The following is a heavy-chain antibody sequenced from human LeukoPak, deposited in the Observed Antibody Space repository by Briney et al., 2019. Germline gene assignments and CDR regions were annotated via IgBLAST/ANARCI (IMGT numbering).Heavy chain of an antibody. CDR3: ARYCSSTSCYSTFDY. V-gene: IGHV4-39*01. D-gene: IGHD2-2*01. CDR1: GGSISSSSYY. Sequence: SETLSLTCTVSGGSISSSSYYWGWIRQPPGKGLEWIGSIYYSGSTYYNPSLKSRVTISVDTSKNQFSLKLSSVTAADTAVYYCARYCSSTSCYSTFDYWGQGTLVIVSS. CDR2: IYYSGST. J-gene: IGHJ4*02.